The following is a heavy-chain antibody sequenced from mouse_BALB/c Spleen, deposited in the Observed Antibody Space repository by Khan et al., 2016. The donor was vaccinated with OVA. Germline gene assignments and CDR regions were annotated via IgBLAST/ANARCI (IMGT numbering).Heavy chain of an antibody. CDR3: AKWATWYFDV. Sequence: VQLVESGGEVVRPGTSVKISCKASGYTFTNYWLGWVKQRPGHGLEWIGDIYPRIFYTNYDEKFKDKATLTVDTSSSTANLQLTSLTSEDSAVYFCAKWATWYFDVWGAGTTVTVSS. D-gene: IGHD3-1*01. V-gene: IGHV1-63*02. CDR1: GYTFTNYW. CDR2: IYPRIFYT. J-gene: IGHJ1*01.